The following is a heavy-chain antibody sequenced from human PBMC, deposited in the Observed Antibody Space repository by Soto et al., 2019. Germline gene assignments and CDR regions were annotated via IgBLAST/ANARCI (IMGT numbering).Heavy chain of an antibody. D-gene: IGHD3-9*01. CDR2: ISGSGVST. J-gene: IGHJ3*02. Sequence: QPGGSLRLSCAASGFTFSSYAMSWVRQAPGKGLEWVSGISGSGVSTHYADSVKGRFTISRDNSKNTLYLQMNSLRAEDTAVYYCARQYYDISYEFDIWGQGTMVTVSS. CDR3: ARQYYDISYEFDI. CDR1: GFTFSSYA. V-gene: IGHV3-23*01.